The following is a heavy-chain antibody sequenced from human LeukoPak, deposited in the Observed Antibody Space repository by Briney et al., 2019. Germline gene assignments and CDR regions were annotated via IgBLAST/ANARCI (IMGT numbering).Heavy chain of an antibody. Sequence: KSGGSLRLSCAASGFTFSSSTMNWVRQAPGKGLEWVSSISSSSNYIYYADSVKGRFTISRGNAKNSLYLQMNSLRADDTAVYYCVRVPNSADFPNWFDPWGQGTLVTVSS. V-gene: IGHV3-21*01. J-gene: IGHJ5*02. CDR2: ISSSSNYI. D-gene: IGHD2/OR15-2a*01. CDR3: VRVPNSADFPNWFDP. CDR1: GFTFSSST.